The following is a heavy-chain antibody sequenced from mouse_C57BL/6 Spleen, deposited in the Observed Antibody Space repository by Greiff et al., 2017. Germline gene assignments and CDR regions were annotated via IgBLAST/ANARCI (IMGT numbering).Heavy chain of an antibody. CDR1: GYTFTSYG. Sequence: QVQLKESGAELARPGASVKLSCKASGYTFTSYGISWVKQRTGQGLEWIGEIYPRSGNTYYNEKFKGKATLTADKSSSTAYMELRSLTSEDSAVYFCARDEAYYGSSPYWYFDVWGTGTTVTVSS. D-gene: IGHD1-1*01. CDR3: ARDEAYYGSSPYWYFDV. CDR2: IYPRSGNT. J-gene: IGHJ1*03. V-gene: IGHV1-81*01.